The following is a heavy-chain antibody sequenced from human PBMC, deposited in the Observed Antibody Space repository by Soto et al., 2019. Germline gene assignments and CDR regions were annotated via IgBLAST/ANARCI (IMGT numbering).Heavy chain of an antibody. D-gene: IGHD6-19*01. V-gene: IGHV4-4*02. CDR2: IYHSGST. Sequence: QVQLQESGPGLVEPSGTLSLTCAVSGGSVSSTNWWSWVRQPPGKGLEWIGEIYHSGSTYYNPSLKSRVTISVDKSKNQFSLRLSSVTAADTAVYFCARDRAVSARASFDYWGQGTLVTVYS. CDR1: GGSVSSTNW. J-gene: IGHJ4*02. CDR3: ARDRAVSARASFDY.